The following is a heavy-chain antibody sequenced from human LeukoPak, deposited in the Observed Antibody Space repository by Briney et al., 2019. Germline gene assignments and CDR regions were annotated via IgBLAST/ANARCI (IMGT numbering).Heavy chain of an antibody. Sequence: ASVKVSCKASGYTFTSYDINWVRQATGQGLEWMGWMNPNSGNTGYAQKFQGRVTMTRNTSISTAYMELSSLRSEDTAVYYCARPDYYDSSGDPGFGPWGQGTLVTVSS. CDR3: ARPDYYDSSGDPGFGP. V-gene: IGHV1-8*01. CDR1: GYTFTSYD. D-gene: IGHD3-22*01. CDR2: MNPNSGNT. J-gene: IGHJ5*02.